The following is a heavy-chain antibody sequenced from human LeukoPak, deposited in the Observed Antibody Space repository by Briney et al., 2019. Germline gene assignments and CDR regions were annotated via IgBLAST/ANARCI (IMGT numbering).Heavy chain of an antibody. Sequence: GESLKISCKGSGYSFTSYWIGWVRQMPGKGLEWMGIIYPGDSDTRYSPSFQGQVTISADKSISTACLQWSSLKASDTAMYYCARGVGYCSGGSCYEVYDYWGQGTLVTVSS. D-gene: IGHD2-15*01. CDR3: ARGVGYCSGGSCYEVYDY. CDR1: GYSFTSYW. V-gene: IGHV5-51*01. J-gene: IGHJ4*02. CDR2: IYPGDSDT.